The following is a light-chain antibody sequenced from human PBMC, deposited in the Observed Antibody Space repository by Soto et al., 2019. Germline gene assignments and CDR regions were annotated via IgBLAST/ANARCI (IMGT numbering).Light chain of an antibody. Sequence: EFVLTQSPGTLSLSPGEGATLSCRASQTVSSSLAWYQQKPGQAPRLLIYRASTRATGIPARFSGSGSGTEFTLTISSLQSEDSAVYYCQQYNNWPPWTFGQGTKVDIK. J-gene: IGKJ1*01. CDR1: QTVSSS. CDR2: RAS. V-gene: IGKV3-15*01. CDR3: QQYNNWPPWT.